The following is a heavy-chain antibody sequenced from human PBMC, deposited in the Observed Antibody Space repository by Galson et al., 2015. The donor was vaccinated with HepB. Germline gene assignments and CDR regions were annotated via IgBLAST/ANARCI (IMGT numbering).Heavy chain of an antibody. D-gene: IGHD2/OR15-2a*01. CDR1: GFTFSTYA. Sequence: SLRLSCAASGFTFSTYAMSWVRQTPGKGLEWVATFSGPLATTYHADSVKGRFSISKDNSKNVVYLQMNSLGDDDTATYFCAREDRYTYIVTYDLWGQGARVTVSS. CDR2: FSGPLATT. V-gene: IGHV3-23*01. CDR3: AREDRYTYIVTYDL. J-gene: IGHJ4*02.